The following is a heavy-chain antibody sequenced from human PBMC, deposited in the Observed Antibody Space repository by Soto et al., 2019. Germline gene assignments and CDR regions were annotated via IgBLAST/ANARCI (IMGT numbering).Heavy chain of an antibody. D-gene: IGHD3-22*01. CDR2: INPNSGGT. V-gene: IGHV1-2*02. J-gene: IGHJ3*02. Sequence: GASVKVSCKASGYTFTGYYMHWVLQAPGQGLEWMGWINPNSGGTNYAQKFQGRVTMTRDTSISTAYMELSRLRSDDTAVYYCARIRDSSGYYPHDAFDIWGQGTMVTVSS. CDR1: GYTFTGYY. CDR3: ARIRDSSGYYPHDAFDI.